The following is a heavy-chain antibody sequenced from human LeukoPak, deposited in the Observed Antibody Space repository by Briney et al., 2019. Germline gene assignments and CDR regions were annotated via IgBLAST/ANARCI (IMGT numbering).Heavy chain of an antibody. CDR2: ITGSSGST. Sequence: PGGSLRLSCAASGFIFSNHAMSWARQAPGKGLEWVSGITGSSGSTYYTDSVKGRFTISRDNSKNTLYLQMNSLRAEDTAVYYCAKDPGYTYGYYFDLWGQGTLLTVS. J-gene: IGHJ4*02. CDR3: AKDPGYTYGYYFDL. V-gene: IGHV3-23*01. CDR1: GFIFSNHA. D-gene: IGHD5-18*01.